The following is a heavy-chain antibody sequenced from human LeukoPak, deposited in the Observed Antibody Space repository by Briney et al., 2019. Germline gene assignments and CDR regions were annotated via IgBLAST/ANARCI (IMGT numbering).Heavy chain of an antibody. Sequence: ASVKVSCKASGGTFSSYAISWVRQAPGQGLEWMGRIIPIHGIANYAQKFQGRVTITADKSTSTAYMELSSLRSEDTAVYYCASVGDSGYDFSYFDYWGQGTLVTVSS. CDR3: ASVGDSGYDFSYFDY. D-gene: IGHD5-12*01. CDR2: IIPIHGIA. J-gene: IGHJ4*02. CDR1: GGTFSSYA. V-gene: IGHV1-69*04.